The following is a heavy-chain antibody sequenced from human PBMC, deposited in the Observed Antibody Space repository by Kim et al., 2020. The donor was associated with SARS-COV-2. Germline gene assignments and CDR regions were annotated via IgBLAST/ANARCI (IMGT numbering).Heavy chain of an antibody. V-gene: IGHV1-18*01. J-gene: IGHJ6*02. CDR1: GYTFTSYG. CDR3: ARYNDILAGPPSPYYYGMDV. CDR2: ISAYNGNT. D-gene: IGHD3-9*01. Sequence: ASVKVSCKASGYTFTSYGISWVRQAPGQGLEWMGWISAYNGNTNYAQKLQGRVTMTTDTSTSTAYMELRSLRSDDTAVYYRARYNDILAGPPSPYYYGMDVWGQGTTVTVSS.